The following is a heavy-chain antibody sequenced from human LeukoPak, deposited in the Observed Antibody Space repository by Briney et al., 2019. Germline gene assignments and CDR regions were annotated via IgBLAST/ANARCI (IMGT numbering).Heavy chain of an antibody. CDR3: ARGPTYYDFWSGYSVFDY. J-gene: IGHJ4*02. D-gene: IGHD3-3*01. CDR2: IKQDGSEK. V-gene: IGHV3-7*01. Sequence: EPGGSLRLSCAASRFTFSLYWMSWVRQAPGKGLEWVAHIKQDGSEKYYVDSVKGRFTISRDNAKNSLYLQMNSLRAEDTAVYYCARGPTYYDFWSGYSVFDYWGQGTLVTVSS. CDR1: RFTFSLYW.